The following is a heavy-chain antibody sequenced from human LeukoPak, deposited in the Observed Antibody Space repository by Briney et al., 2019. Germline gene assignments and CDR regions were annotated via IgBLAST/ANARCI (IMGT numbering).Heavy chain of an antibody. CDR3: ARDGGNPVTKLDS. CDR2: MSHDGKFK. Sequence: PGRSLRLSCAVSGFPFTSNAIHWVRQAPGKGREWVAVMSHDGKFKYYADSVKGRVTISRDNSMSTFFLQMNSLTTEDTAVYYCARDGGNPVTKLDSWGQGTLVTVSS. V-gene: IGHV3-30*14. CDR1: GFPFTSNA. J-gene: IGHJ4*02. D-gene: IGHD2-15*01.